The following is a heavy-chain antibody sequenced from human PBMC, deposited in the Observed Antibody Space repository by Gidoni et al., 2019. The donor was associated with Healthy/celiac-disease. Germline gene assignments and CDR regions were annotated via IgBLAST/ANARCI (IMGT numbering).Heavy chain of an antibody. J-gene: IGHJ4*02. CDR1: GGSISSSNW. V-gene: IGHV4-4*02. D-gene: IGHD6-13*01. CDR3: AGIAAAGIMGFDY. Sequence: GTLSLTCAVCGGSISSSNWWSWVRQPPGKGLEWIGEIYHSGSTNYNPSLKSRVTISVDKSKNQFSLKLSSVTAADTAVYYCAGIAAAGIMGFDYWGQGTLVTVSS. CDR2: IYHSGST.